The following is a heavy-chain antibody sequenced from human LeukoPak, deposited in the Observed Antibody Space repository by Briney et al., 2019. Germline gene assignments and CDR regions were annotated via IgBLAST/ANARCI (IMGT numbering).Heavy chain of an antibody. CDR2: IYTSGST. J-gene: IGHJ6*04. Sequence: PSQTLSLTCTVSGGSISSGSYYWSWIRQPAGKRLEWIGRIYTSGSTNYNPSLKSRVTISVDTSKNQFSLKLSSVTAADTAVYYCARDDPTTIFGLGMDVWGKGTTVTVSS. CDR1: GGSISSGSYY. V-gene: IGHV4-61*02. CDR3: ARDDPTTIFGLGMDV. D-gene: IGHD3-3*01.